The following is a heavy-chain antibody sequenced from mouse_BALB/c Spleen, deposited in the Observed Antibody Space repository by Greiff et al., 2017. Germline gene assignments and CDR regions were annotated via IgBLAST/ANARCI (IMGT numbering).Heavy chain of an antibody. CDR3: ARASSGYPSYAMDY. J-gene: IGHJ4*01. V-gene: IGHV5-4*02. CDR2: ISDGGSYT. CDR1: GFTFSDYY. Sequence: DVMLVESGGGLVKPGGSLKLSCAASGFTFSDYYMYWVRQTPEKRLEWVATISDGGSYTYYPDSVKGRFTISRDNAKNNLYLQMSSLKSEDTAMYYCARASSGYPSYAMDYWGQGTSVTVSS. D-gene: IGHD3-1*01.